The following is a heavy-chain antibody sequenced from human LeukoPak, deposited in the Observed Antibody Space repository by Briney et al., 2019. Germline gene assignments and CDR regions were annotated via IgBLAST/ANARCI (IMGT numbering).Heavy chain of an antibody. CDR3: AAGRGWSGYPYYMDV. J-gene: IGHJ6*03. D-gene: IGHD3-3*01. Sequence: GGSLRLSCAASEFTFNSYWMSWVRQTPGRGLEWVANINQDGIEIYYLDSVKGRFIISRDNPKFSLYLQMNTLRAEDTAVYYCAAGRGWSGYPYYMDVWGKGTTVTVSS. CDR2: INQDGIEI. CDR1: EFTFNSYW. V-gene: IGHV3-7*01.